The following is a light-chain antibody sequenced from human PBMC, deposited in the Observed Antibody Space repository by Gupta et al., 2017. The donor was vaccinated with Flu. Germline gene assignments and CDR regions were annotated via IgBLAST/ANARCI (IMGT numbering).Light chain of an antibody. J-gene: IGLJ3*02. Sequence: QSALTQPRSVSGSPGQSVTISCTGTSSDVGYYNYICWYQQHPGKVPKLMIYDVNKWPSGVPDRFSGSKSGNTASLTISGLQAEDEADYYCCIFTGSHWVFGGGTKLTVL. CDR3: CIFTGSHWV. CDR1: SSDVGYYNY. CDR2: DVN. V-gene: IGLV2-11*01.